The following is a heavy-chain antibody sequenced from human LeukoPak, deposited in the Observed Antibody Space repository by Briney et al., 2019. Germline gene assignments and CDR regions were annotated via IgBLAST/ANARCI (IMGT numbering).Heavy chain of an antibody. D-gene: IGHD3-10*01. CDR2: IYYSGST. Sequence: SETLSLTCTVSGGSISSYYWSWIRQPPGKGLEWIGYIYYSGSTNYNPSLKSRVTISVDTSKNQFSLKLNSVTAADTAVYYCARNRYYYGSGNYGVPNWFDPWGQGTLVAVSS. V-gene: IGHV4-59*08. CDR3: ARNRYYYGSGNYGVPNWFDP. J-gene: IGHJ5*02. CDR1: GGSISSYY.